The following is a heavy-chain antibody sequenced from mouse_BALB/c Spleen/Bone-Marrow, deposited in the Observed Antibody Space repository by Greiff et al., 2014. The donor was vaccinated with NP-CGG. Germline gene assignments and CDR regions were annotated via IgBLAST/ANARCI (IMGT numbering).Heavy chain of an antibody. J-gene: IGHJ4*01. Sequence: EVKLEESGGGLVKPGGSLKLSCAASGFTFSSYTMSWVRQTPERRLEWVATISSGGSYTYYPDSVKGRFTISRDNAKNTLYLQMSSLKSEDTAMYYCTRDLYDGYSYYAMDYWGQGTSDPVS. V-gene: IGHV5-6-4*01. CDR3: TRDLYDGYSYYAMDY. D-gene: IGHD2-3*01. CDR1: GFTFSSYT. CDR2: ISSGGSYT.